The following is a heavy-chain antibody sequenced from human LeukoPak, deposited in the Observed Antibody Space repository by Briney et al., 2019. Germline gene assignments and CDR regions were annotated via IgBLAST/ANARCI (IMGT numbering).Heavy chain of an antibody. Sequence: SVKVSCKASGGTFSSYAISWVRQAPGQGLEWMGGIIPIFGTANYAQKLQGRVTITADKSTSTAYMELSSLRSEDTAVYYCARDWYSSSWYTQTSNWFDPWGQGTLVTVSS. CDR2: IIPIFGTA. D-gene: IGHD6-13*01. J-gene: IGHJ5*02. CDR1: GGTFSSYA. CDR3: ARDWYSSSWYTQTSNWFDP. V-gene: IGHV1-69*06.